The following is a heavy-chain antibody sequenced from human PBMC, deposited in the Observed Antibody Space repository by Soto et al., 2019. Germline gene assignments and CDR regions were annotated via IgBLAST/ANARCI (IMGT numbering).Heavy chain of an antibody. V-gene: IGHV3-7*01. CDR3: ARDVGFDYVN. J-gene: IGHJ4*02. D-gene: IGHD3-16*01. CDR1: GFSIASYW. Sequence: RLSCAVSGFSIASYWMSWVRQAPGKGLEWVATTKEDGSEIYYVDSVRGRFTISRDNAENSLYLQMNSLSAEDTAVYFCARDVGFDYVNWGQGTLVTVSS. CDR2: TKEDGSEI.